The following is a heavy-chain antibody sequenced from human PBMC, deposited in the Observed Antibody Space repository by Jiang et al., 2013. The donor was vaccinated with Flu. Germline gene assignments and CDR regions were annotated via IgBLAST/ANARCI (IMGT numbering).Heavy chain of an antibody. D-gene: IGHD1-26*01. V-gene: IGHV4-39*07. J-gene: IGHJ4*02. CDR1: GDSITSNTYY. Sequence: GPGLVKPSETLSLTCTVSGDSITSNTYYWGWIRQPPGKGLEWIGSISYSGTTYYNPSLKSRVTISVDTSKNHFSLKLGSVTAADTAVYYCAKNRISGGFRVLDYFDYVGPGNPGHRLL. CDR2: ISYSGTT. CDR3: AKNRISGGFRVLDYFDY.